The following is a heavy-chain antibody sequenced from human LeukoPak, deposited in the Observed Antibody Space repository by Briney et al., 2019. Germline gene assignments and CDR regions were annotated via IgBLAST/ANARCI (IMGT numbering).Heavy chain of an antibody. CDR3: ARDKDDTLAADYYFDY. Sequence: ASVKVSCKASGYTFTSYYIHWVRQAPGQGLEWMGIINPSGGSTSYAQKFQGRVTMTRDMSTSTVYMELSSLRSEDTAVYYCARDKDDTLAADYYFDYWGQGTLVTVSS. V-gene: IGHV1-46*01. CDR1: GYTFTSYY. CDR2: INPSGGST. J-gene: IGHJ4*02. D-gene: IGHD6-25*01.